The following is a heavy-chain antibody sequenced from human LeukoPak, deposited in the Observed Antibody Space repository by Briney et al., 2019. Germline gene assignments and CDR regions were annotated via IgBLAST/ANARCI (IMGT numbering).Heavy chain of an antibody. CDR1: GGSFSGYY. CDR2: INHSGTT. CDR3: ARGGLANYFDY. V-gene: IGHV4-34*01. D-gene: IGHD3/OR15-3a*01. J-gene: IGHJ4*02. Sequence: SETLSLTCVVSGGSFSGYYWSWIRQPPGKGLEWIGEINHSGTTNYNPSLKSRVTISVDTSKNQFSLKLTSVTAADTAVYCCARGGLANYFDYWGQGTLVPVSS.